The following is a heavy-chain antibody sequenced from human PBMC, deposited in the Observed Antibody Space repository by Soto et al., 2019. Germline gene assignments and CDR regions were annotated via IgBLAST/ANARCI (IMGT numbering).Heavy chain of an antibody. CDR3: AGGRDSSGYYFFDY. CDR1: GFTFSSYS. Sequence: GGSLRLSCAASGFTFSSYSMNWVRQAPGKGLEWVSYISSSSSTIYYADSVKGRFTISRDNAKNSLYLQMNSLRDEDTAVYYCAGGRDSSGYYFFDYWGQGTLVTVSS. J-gene: IGHJ4*02. V-gene: IGHV3-48*02. D-gene: IGHD3-22*01. CDR2: ISSSSSTI.